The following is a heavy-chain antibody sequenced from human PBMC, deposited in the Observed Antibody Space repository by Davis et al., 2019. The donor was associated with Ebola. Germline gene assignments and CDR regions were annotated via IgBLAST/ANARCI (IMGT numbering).Heavy chain of an antibody. D-gene: IGHD3-10*01. V-gene: IGHV3-9*01. CDR1: GFTFDDYA. CDR2: ISRDSGNI. J-gene: IGHJ4*02. CDR3: SRDVQFEFYDY. Sequence: PGGSLRLSCAASGFTFDDYAMHWVRQAPGKGLEWVSSISRDSGNIGYADSVKGRFTVSRDNAKNTLYLQMNSLRAEDTAVYYCSRDVQFEFYDYWGQGTLVTVSS.